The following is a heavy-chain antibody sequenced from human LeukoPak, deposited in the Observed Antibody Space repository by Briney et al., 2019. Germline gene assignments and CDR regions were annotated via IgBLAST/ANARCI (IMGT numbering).Heavy chain of an antibody. CDR2: ISGPSGYI. Sequence: GGSLRLSCAASGFTFSTYRMNWVRHAPGKGLEWVSSISGPSGYIYYADSVEGRFTISRDNAKNSLYLQMHSLRAEDTAVYYCARGISGWFSYIDYWGQGALVTVSS. CDR1: GFTFSTYR. D-gene: IGHD6-19*01. V-gene: IGHV3-21*01. J-gene: IGHJ4*02. CDR3: ARGISGWFSYIDY.